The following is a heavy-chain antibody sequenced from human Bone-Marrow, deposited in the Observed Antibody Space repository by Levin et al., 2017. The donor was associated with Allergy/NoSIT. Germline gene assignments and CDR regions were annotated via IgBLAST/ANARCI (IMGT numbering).Heavy chain of an antibody. CDR3: ARDLGCRSGSCYDPIHFDY. J-gene: IGHJ4*02. V-gene: IGHV3-11*05. Sequence: PGESLKISCAASGFTFSDYYMAWIRQPPGKGLEWVSYISSSSSFTNYAESVKGRFTISRDNSKNSLYLQMNSLRAEDTALYYCARDLGCRSGSCYDPIHFDYWGQGALVTVSS. D-gene: IGHD2-15*01. CDR2: ISSSSSFT. CDR1: GFTFSDYY.